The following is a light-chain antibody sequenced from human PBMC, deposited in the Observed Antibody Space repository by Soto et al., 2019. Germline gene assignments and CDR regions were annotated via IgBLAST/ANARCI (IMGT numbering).Light chain of an antibody. Sequence: DIQMTQSPSTLSASVGDRVTITCRASQSLSGWLAWYQQKPGKAPKLLIYKTSTLESGVPSRFSGSGSGTEFTNSISSLEAYGFATYYSLQYNSLYTFGRGTEVDIX. CDR2: KTS. CDR1: QSLSGW. J-gene: IGKJ2*01. V-gene: IGKV1-5*03. CDR3: LQYNSLYT.